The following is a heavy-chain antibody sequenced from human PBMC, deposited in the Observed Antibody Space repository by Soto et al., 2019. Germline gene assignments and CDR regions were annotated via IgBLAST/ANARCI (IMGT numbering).Heavy chain of an antibody. Sequence: QVQLVQSGAEVKKPGSSVKVSCKASGGTFSNYAISWVRQAPGQGLEWMGGIIPIFGRPNYAQKFQGRVTITADKSTSTAYRELSSLRSEDTALYYCARAYHDSTGYFYYYFDYWGQGTLVTVSS. D-gene: IGHD3-22*01. CDR3: ARAYHDSTGYFYYYFDY. CDR1: GGTFSNYA. V-gene: IGHV1-69*06. CDR2: IIPIFGRP. J-gene: IGHJ4*02.